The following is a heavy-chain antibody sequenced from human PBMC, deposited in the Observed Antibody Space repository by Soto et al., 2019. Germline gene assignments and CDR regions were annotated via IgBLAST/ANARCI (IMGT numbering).Heavy chain of an antibody. V-gene: IGHV1-18*01. D-gene: IGHD3-10*01. CDR2: ISAYNGST. J-gene: IGHJ5*02. CDR3: ARGEGFAAQNWFDL. Sequence: ASVKLSCKASGYTFTRYGISWVRHAPGQGLEWMGWISAYNGSTNYAQKLQGRVTMTTDTSTSTAYMELRSLRSDDTAVYYCARGEGFAAQNWFDLWGQGTLVTVSS. CDR1: GYTFTRYG.